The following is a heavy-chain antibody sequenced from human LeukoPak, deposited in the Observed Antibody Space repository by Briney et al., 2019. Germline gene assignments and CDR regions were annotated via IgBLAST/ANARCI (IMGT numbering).Heavy chain of an antibody. CDR1: GGSFSGYY. CDR2: IYYSGST. CDR3: ARLYSDD. J-gene: IGHJ4*02. V-gene: IGHV4-34*01. Sequence: SETLSLTCAVYGGSFSGYYWTWIRQPPGKGLEWIGSIYYSGSTYYNPSLKSRVTISVDTSKNQFSLKLSSVTAADTAVYYCARLYSDDWGQGTLVTVSS.